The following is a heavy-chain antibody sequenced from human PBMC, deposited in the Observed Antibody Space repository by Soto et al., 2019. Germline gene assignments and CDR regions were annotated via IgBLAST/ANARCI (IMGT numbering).Heavy chain of an antibody. Sequence: QVQLVESGGGVVQPGRSLRLSCAASGFTFSSYGMHWVRQAPGKGLEWVAVIWYDGSNKYYADSVKGRFTISRDNSKNTLYLQMNSLRAEDTAVYYCARDALGRPVSSYFDYWGQGTLVTVSS. J-gene: IGHJ4*02. CDR1: GFTFSSYG. D-gene: IGHD2-2*01. CDR2: IWYDGSNK. V-gene: IGHV3-33*01. CDR3: ARDALGRPVSSYFDY.